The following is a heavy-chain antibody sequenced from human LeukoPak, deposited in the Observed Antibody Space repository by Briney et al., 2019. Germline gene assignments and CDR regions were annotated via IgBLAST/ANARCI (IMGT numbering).Heavy chain of an antibody. V-gene: IGHV3-23*01. CDR2: ISGSGGST. D-gene: IGHD6-19*01. CDR1: GFTFSSYA. CDR3: AKDPFNSGWAYFDY. J-gene: IGHJ4*02. Sequence: PGGSLRLSCAVSGFTFSSYAMSWVRQAPGKGLEWVSAISGSGGSTYYADSVKGRFTISRDNSKNTLYLQMNSLRAEDTAVYYCAKDPFNSGWAYFDYWGQGTMVTVSS.